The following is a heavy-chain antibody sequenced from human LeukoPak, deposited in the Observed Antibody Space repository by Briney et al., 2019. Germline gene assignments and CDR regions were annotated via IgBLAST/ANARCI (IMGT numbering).Heavy chain of an antibody. CDR1: GGSISTYY. V-gene: IGHV4-59*04. D-gene: IGHD3-16*01. Sequence: PSETLSLTCTVSGGSISTYYWSWIRQPPGKGLEWIGSIYYSGSTYYNPSLKSRVTISVDTSKNQFSLKLSSVTAADTAVYYCARGGVFPRQFDPWGQGTLVTVSS. CDR3: ARGGVFPRQFDP. J-gene: IGHJ5*02. CDR2: IYYSGST.